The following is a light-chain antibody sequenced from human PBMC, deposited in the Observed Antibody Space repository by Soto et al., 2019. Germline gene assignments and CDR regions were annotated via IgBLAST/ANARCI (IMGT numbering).Light chain of an antibody. V-gene: IGLV8-61*01. CDR3: ALYVGSGTVV. CDR1: SASVLTSYY. CDR2: STN. Sequence: QAVVSQEPSFSVSPGETVTLTCGWTSASVLTSYYPSWYQQPPGQAPRTLIYSTNIRSSGVPDRFSGSILGNKAALTITGAQAYEESDYYCALYVGSGTVVFGGGTKLTVL. J-gene: IGLJ2*01.